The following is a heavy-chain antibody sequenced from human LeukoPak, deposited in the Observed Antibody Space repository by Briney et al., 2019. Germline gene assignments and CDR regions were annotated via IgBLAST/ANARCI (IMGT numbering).Heavy chain of an antibody. Sequence: PSETLSLTCAVSGDFTSSGDLYWGWIRQPPGKGLEWIGSIYYSGSTYYNPSLKSRVTISVDTSKNQFSLKLSSVTAADTAVYYCARHAYYYSSGFYFDYWGQGTLVTVSS. J-gene: IGHJ4*02. CDR2: IYYSGST. D-gene: IGHD6-19*01. CDR1: GDFTSSGDLY. CDR3: ARHAYYYSSGFYFDY. V-gene: IGHV4-39*01.